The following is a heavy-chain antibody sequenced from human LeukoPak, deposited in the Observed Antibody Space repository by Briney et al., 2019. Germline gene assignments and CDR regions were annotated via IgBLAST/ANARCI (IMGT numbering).Heavy chain of an antibody. CDR2: ISSSSNTI. CDR3: ARWALYYNYYMDV. J-gene: IGHJ6*03. V-gene: IGHV3-48*01. D-gene: IGHD3-10*01. CDR1: GFTFSSYT. Sequence: SGGSLSLSCAASGFTFSSYTMNWVRQAPGKGLEWVSYISSSSNTIYYADSVKGRFTISRDNAKNSLYLQMNSLRAEDTAVYYCARWALYYNYYMDVWGKGTTVTVSS.